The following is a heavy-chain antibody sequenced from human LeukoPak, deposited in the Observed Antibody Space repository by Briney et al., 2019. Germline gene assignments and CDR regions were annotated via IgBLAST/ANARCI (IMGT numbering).Heavy chain of an antibody. CDR3: ARGTYSNYLF. V-gene: IGHV4-4*07. CDR1: AGSNSSYY. J-gene: IGHJ4*02. D-gene: IGHD4-11*01. Sequence: SETLSLTCTVSAGSNSSYYWSWVRQPAGKGLEWIGRLYTGGSTNYNPSLKSRVTMSLDTSKNHFSLKLSSVTAADTAVYYCARGTYSNYLFWGQGTLVTVSS. CDR2: LYTGGST.